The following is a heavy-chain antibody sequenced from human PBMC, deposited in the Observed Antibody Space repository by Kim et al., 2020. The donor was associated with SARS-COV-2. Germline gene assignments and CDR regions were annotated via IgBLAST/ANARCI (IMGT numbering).Heavy chain of an antibody. CDR2: TDPSGDT. V-gene: IGHV4-34*01. D-gene: IGHD3-10*01. J-gene: IGHJ3*02. CDR1: VGSFSGSF. Sequence: SETLSLTCAVYVGSFSGSFWTWIRQVPGKGLEWIGETDPSGDTRYTPSLQSRVTILVDKSKNQFSLKLISVISADTAVYYCARQGSGSGTHGALHIWGPGTRATVSS. CDR3: ARQGSGSGTHGALHI.